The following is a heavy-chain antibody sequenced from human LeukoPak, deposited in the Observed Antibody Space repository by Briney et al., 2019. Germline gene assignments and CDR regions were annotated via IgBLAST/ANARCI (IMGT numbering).Heavy chain of an antibody. J-gene: IGHJ5*02. D-gene: IGHD5-12*01. V-gene: IGHV4-39*01. CDR2: IYYSGTT. CDR3: ARQFHGSGYVDDL. CDR1: GGSISSTSYY. Sequence: SETLSLTCSVSGGSISSTSYYWGWIRRPPGKGLEWIASIYYSGTTHYNPSLKSRVTMSVDTSKNQFSLKLSAVTAADTAVYYCARQFHGSGYVDDLWGQGTLVTVP.